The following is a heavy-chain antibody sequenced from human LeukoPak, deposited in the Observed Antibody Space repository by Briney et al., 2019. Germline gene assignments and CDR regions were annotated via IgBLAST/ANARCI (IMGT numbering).Heavy chain of an antibody. CDR2: ISSSGSTI. V-gene: IGHV3-48*03. Sequence: GGSLRLPCAASGFTFSSYEMNWVRQAPGKGLEWVSYISSSGSTIYYADSVKGRFTISRDNAKNSLYLQMNSLRAEDTAVYNCARDARYSSGWGHYYYYGMDVWGQGTTVTVSS. CDR3: ARDARYSSGWGHYYYYGMDV. CDR1: GFTFSSYE. J-gene: IGHJ6*02. D-gene: IGHD6-19*01.